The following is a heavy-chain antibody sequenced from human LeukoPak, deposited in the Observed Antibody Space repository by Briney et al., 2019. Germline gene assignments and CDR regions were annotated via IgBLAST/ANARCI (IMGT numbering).Heavy chain of an antibody. D-gene: IGHD3-9*01. CDR2: INPSGGST. CDR1: GYTFTSYY. Sequence: ASVRVSCKASGYTFTSYYMHWVRQAPGQGLEWMGIINPSGGSTSYAQKFQGRVTMTRDTSTSTVYVELSSLRSEDTAVYYCARDSAYYDILTGYQRPDTFDYWGQGTLVTVSS. J-gene: IGHJ4*02. CDR3: ARDSAYYDILTGYQRPDTFDY. V-gene: IGHV1-46*01.